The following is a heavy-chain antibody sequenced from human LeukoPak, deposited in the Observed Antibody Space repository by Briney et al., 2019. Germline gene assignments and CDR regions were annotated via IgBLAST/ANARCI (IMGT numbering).Heavy chain of an antibody. D-gene: IGHD3-9*01. CDR1: GGTFSSYA. Sequence: SVKVSCKASGGTFSSYAISWVRQAPGQGLERMGGIIPIFGTANYAQKFQGRVTITADKSTSTAYMELSSLRSEDTAVYYCARKILPGYDILTGYDPQAFDIWGQGTMVTVSS. J-gene: IGHJ3*02. CDR3: ARKILPGYDILTGYDPQAFDI. CDR2: IIPIFGTA. V-gene: IGHV1-69*06.